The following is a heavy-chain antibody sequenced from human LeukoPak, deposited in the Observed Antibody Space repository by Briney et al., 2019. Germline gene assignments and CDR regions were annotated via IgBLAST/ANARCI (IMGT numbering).Heavy chain of an antibody. J-gene: IGHJ6*03. CDR1: GVTFSDYY. CDR3: ARILEGYHYYMDV. Sequence: GGSLRLSCAASGVTFSDYYMSWIRQAPGKGLQWVSYIGTGATITYYADSVKGRFTISRDNAKNSLYLQMNSLRVEDTAAYYCARILEGYHYYMDVRGKGTTVTVSS. D-gene: IGHD6-13*01. V-gene: IGHV3-11*04. CDR2: IGTGATIT.